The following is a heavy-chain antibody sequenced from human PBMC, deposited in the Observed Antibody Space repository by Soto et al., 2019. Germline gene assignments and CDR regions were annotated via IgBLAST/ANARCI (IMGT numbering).Heavy chain of an antibody. CDR1: GGSISSGDYY. D-gene: IGHD4-4*01. Sequence: SETLSLTCTVSGGSISSGDYYWSWVRQPPGKGLEWIGYIYYSGSTYYNPSLRSRVTISVDTSKDQFSLKLTSVTAADTAVYYCARETTLNAYFDYWGRGTLVTVSS. J-gene: IGHJ4*02. V-gene: IGHV4-30-4*01. CDR3: ARETTLNAYFDY. CDR2: IYYSGST.